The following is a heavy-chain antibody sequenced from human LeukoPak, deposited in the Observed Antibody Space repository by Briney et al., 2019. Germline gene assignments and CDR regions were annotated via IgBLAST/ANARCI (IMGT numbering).Heavy chain of an antibody. Sequence: ASVKVSCXASGYTFTGYYMHWVRLAPGQGLEWMGRINPNSGGTNYAQKFQGRVTMTRDTSISTAYMELSRLRSDDTAVYYCATGSSSSRGWFDPWGQGTLVTVSS. CDR3: ATGSSSSRGWFDP. J-gene: IGHJ5*02. CDR2: INPNSGGT. V-gene: IGHV1-2*06. D-gene: IGHD6-6*01. CDR1: GYTFTGYY.